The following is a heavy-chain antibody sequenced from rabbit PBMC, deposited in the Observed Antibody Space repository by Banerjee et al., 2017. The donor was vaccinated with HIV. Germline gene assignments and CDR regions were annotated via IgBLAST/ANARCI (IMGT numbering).Heavy chain of an antibody. CDR3: ARDLVGVIGWNFGW. CDR1: GFSFGDRDV. Sequence: QSLEESGGDLVKPGASLTLTCKASGFSFGDRDVMCWVRQAPGKGLEWIACINAATGKPVYATWAKGRFTISRTSSTTVTLRMTSLTAADRAAHFCARDLVGVIGWNFGWWGPGTLVTVS. CDR2: INAATGKP. J-gene: IGHJ4*01. D-gene: IGHD1-1*01. V-gene: IGHV1S40*01.